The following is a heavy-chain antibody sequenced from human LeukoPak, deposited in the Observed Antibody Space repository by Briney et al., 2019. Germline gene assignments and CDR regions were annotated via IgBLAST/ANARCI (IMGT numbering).Heavy chain of an antibody. J-gene: IGHJ6*02. D-gene: IGHD1-26*01. CDR1: GFTFSSYA. Sequence: GRSLRLTCAASGFTFSSYAMHWVRQAPGKGLEWVAVISYDGSNKYYADSVKGRFTISRDNSKNTLYLQMNSLRAEDTAVYYCARDYEWRIVGAGMDVWGQGTTVTVSS. V-gene: IGHV3-30-3*01. CDR3: ARDYEWRIVGAGMDV. CDR2: ISYDGSNK.